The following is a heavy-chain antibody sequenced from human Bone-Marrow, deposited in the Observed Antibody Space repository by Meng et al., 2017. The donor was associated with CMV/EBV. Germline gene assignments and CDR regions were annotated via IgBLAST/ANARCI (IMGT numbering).Heavy chain of an antibody. CDR1: GGSFSGYY. V-gene: IGHV4-34*01. J-gene: IGHJ6*02. D-gene: IGHD3-3*01. CDR3: ASGYYDFWMPLGMDYYYHGMDV. Sequence: SETLSLTCAVYGGSFSGYYWSWIRQPPGKGLEWIGEINHSGSTNYNPSLKSRVTISVDTSKNQFSLKLSSVTAADTAVYYCASGYYDFWMPLGMDYYYHGMDVWGQGTTVTVSS. CDR2: INHSGST.